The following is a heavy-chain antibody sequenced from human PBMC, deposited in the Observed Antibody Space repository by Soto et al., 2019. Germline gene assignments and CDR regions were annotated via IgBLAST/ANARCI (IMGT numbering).Heavy chain of an antibody. CDR3: ARGPVYNWNDVLLAYGMDV. J-gene: IGHJ6*02. Sequence: ASVKVSCKASGYTFTSYGTSWVRQAPGQGLEWMGWISAYIGNTNYAQKFQDRVTITTDESTSTAYMELSSLRSEDTAVYYCARGPVYNWNDVLLAYGMDVWGQGTTVTVSS. CDR1: GYTFTSYG. D-gene: IGHD1-20*01. V-gene: IGHV1-18*01. CDR2: ISAYIGNT.